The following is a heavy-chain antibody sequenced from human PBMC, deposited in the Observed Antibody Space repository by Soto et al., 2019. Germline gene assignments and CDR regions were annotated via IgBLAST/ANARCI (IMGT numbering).Heavy chain of an antibody. CDR1: GYTLTELS. Sequence: ASVKVSCKVSGYTLTELSMHWVRQAPGKGLEWMGGFDPEDGETIYAQKFQGRVTMTEDTSTDTAYMELSSLRSEDTAVYYCARVGGVYCTNGVCPRPPFDYWGQGTLVTVSS. J-gene: IGHJ4*02. D-gene: IGHD2-8*01. CDR3: ARVGGVYCTNGVCPRPPFDY. V-gene: IGHV1-24*01. CDR2: FDPEDGET.